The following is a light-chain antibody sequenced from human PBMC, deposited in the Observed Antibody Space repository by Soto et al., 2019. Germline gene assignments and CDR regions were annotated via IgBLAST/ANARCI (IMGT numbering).Light chain of an antibody. CDR3: QQYQTLWT. V-gene: IGKV1-5*01. CDR2: DAS. J-gene: IGKJ1*01. CDR1: QDISIW. Sequence: DIQVTQSPSTLSASIGDRVTITCRASQDISIWLAWYQQKPGKAPDLLIYDASSLESGVPSRFSGSGSGTEFTLTISSLQPDDFATYYCQQYQTLWTFGQGTKVEIK.